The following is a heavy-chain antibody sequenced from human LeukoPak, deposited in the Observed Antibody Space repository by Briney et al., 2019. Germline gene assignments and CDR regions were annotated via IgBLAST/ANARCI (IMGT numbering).Heavy chain of an antibody. D-gene: IGHD3-10*01. CDR3: TTSWPKVREGDQ. J-gene: IGHJ4*02. CDR1: GFTFSRYA. V-gene: IGHV3-23*01. CDR2: IGGGGDGA. Sequence: GRSLRLSCAASGFTFSRYAMRWVRQAPGKGLEWLSEIGGGGDGAYHADSVKGRFTISRDNSKNTLYLQMNSLRAEDTAVYYCTTSWPKVREGDQWGQGTLVTVSS.